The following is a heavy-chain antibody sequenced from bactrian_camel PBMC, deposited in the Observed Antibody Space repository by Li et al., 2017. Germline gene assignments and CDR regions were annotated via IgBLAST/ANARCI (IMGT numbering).Heavy chain of an antibody. CDR1: ADALMY. V-gene: IGHV3S53*01. D-gene: IGHD2*01. J-gene: IGHJ4*01. CDR3: AADRRRHGPPSLRPGDYSV. Sequence: HVQLVESGGGSTQVGGSLRLSCSASADALMYMAWFRQAPGKEREGVASLASDGSSIYANSLKGRFSISKDNARNWLDLQMDSLEPGDTARYYCAADRRRHGPPSLRPGDYSVWGQGTQVTVS. CDR2: LASDGSS.